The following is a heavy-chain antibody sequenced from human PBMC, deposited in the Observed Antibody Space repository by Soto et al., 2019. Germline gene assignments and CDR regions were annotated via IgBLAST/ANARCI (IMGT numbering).Heavy chain of an antibody. CDR1: GGTFSSYA. Sequence: QVQLVQSGAEVKKPGSSVKVSCKASGGTFSSYAISWVRQAPGQGLEWMGGIIPIFGTANYAQKFQGRVTITADESTSKAYMELSSLRSEDTAVYYCARYVVTYYYDSPGYYYGMDVWGQGPTVTVSS. V-gene: IGHV1-69*12. D-gene: IGHD3-22*01. CDR3: ARYVVTYYYDSPGYYYGMDV. CDR2: IIPIFGTA. J-gene: IGHJ6*02.